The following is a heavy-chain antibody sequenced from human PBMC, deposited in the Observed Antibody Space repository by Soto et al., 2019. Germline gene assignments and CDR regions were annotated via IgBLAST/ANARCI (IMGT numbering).Heavy chain of an antibody. V-gene: IGHV4-30-2*02. CDR2: TYHSGST. CDR3: ASSSGWYYFDY. D-gene: IGHD6-19*01. CDR1: GGSISSGGYS. Sequence: SETLSLTCAVSGGSISSGGYSWSWIRQPPGKGLEWIGYTYHSGSTYYNPSLKSRVTISVDRSKNQFSLKMSSVTAADTAVYYCASSSGWYYFDYWGQGTLVTVSS. J-gene: IGHJ4*02.